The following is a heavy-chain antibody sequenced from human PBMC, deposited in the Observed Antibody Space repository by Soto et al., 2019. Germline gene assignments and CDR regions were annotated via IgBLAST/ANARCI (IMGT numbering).Heavy chain of an antibody. V-gene: IGHV4-4*02. Sequence: PSETLSLTCAVSGGSISSSNWWSWVRQPPGKGLEWIGEIYHSGSTNYNPSLKSRVTISVDKSKNQFSLKLSSVTAADTAVYYCARAQGATMGGYSFDHWGQGTLVTVS. J-gene: IGHJ4*02. CDR1: GGSISSSNW. CDR2: IYHSGST. D-gene: IGHD1-26*01. CDR3: ARAQGATMGGYSFDH.